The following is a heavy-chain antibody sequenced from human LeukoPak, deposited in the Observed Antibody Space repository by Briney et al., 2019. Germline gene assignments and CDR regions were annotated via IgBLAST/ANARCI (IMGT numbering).Heavy chain of an antibody. CDR3: ARVPVLLWFGEPHSYFAY. V-gene: IGHV1-18*04. D-gene: IGHD3-10*01. CDR2: ISAYNGNT. CDR1: GYTFTSYG. J-gene: IGHJ4*02. Sequence: AAVTVSFKASGYTFTSYGISWVRQAPGQGLEWMGWISAYNGNTNYTQKLQGRVTISTDTSTSTAYMELRSLRPDDTAVYSCARVPVLLWFGEPHSYFAYWGQGTLVTVSS.